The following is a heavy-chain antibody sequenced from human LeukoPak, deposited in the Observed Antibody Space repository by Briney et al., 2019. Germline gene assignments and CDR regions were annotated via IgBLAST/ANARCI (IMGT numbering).Heavy chain of an antibody. CDR3: ARGQWLEDAFDI. CDR1: GDSVCSNSAA. CDR2: TYYRSKCYN. J-gene: IGHJ3*02. V-gene: IGHV6-1*01. Sequence: PSETLSLTCAISGDSVCSNSAAWSWIRQSPSRGLEWLGRTYYRSKCYNDYAVSVKSRITINPDTSKNQFSLQLNSVTPEDTAVYYCARGQWLEDAFDIWGQGTMVTVSS. D-gene: IGHD6-19*01.